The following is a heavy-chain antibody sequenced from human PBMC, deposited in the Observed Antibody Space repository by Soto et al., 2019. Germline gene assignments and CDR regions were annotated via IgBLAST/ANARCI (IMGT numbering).Heavy chain of an antibody. CDR2: IWYDGSNK. CDR1: GFTFSSYG. V-gene: IGHV3-33*01. Sequence: QVQLVESGGGVVQPGRSLRLSCAASGFTFSSYGMHWVRQAPGKGLEWVAVIWYDGSNKYYADSVKGRFTISRDNSKNTLYLQMNSLRAEDTALYYCARDREQWLVHYYYYGMDVWGQGTTVTVSS. CDR3: ARDREQWLVHYYYYGMDV. J-gene: IGHJ6*02. D-gene: IGHD6-19*01.